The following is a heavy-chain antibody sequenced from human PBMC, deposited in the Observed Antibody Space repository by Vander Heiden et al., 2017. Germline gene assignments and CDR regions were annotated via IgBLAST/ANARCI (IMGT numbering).Heavy chain of an antibody. D-gene: IGHD3-10*01. CDR3: ATVNTMLRGVIITSAGWFDP. Sequence: GESPGQGLEWMGWINPYNGDTKYAQKFQGRLTMTTDTSTSTAYMELRSLRSDDTAVYYCATVNTMLRGVIITSAGWFDPWGQGTLVTVSS. CDR2: INPYNGDT. V-gene: IGHV1-18*01. J-gene: IGHJ5*02.